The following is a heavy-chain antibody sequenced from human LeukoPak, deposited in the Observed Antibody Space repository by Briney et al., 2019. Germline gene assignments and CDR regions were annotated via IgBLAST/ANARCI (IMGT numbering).Heavy chain of an antibody. J-gene: IGHJ5*02. CDR3: AKSLLGLNWFDP. D-gene: IGHD3-10*01. Sequence: GGSLRLSCVASGFTFSSFGMHWVRQAPGKGLERVSIIWYDGSNKYYADSVKGRFTVSRDNSKNTLYLQMNSLRAEDTAVYYCAKSLLGLNWFDPWGQGTLVTVSS. V-gene: IGHV3-33*06. CDR2: IWYDGSNK. CDR1: GFTFSSFG.